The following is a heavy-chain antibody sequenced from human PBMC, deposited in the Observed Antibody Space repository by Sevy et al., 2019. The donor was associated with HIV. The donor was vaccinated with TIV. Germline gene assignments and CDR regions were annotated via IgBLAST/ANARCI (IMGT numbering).Heavy chain of an antibody. Sequence: GGSLRLSCAASGFTFTNYNMNWVRQAPGKGLEWVSSISSSGTYIYYAVSVKGRFTISRDNAKNSLYLQMNSLRPEDTAVYYCAALYCSGGNCYWFDPWGQGTLVTVSS. CDR2: ISSSGTYI. D-gene: IGHD2-15*01. J-gene: IGHJ5*02. CDR1: GFTFTNYN. CDR3: AALYCSGGNCYWFDP. V-gene: IGHV3-21*01.